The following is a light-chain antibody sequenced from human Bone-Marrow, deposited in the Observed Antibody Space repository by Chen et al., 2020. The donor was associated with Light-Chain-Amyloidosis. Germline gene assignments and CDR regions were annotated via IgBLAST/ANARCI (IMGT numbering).Light chain of an antibody. J-gene: IGKJ2*01. V-gene: IGKV1-39*01. CDR2: AAS. Sequence: DIQMTQSPSSLSASVGDRVTITYRSSQSISSHLNWSQQKPGKAPKLLIYAASILQSGVPSRFSGNGSRTDFTLTSSSLQPEDFETYYCQQSYSTPRTFGQGTKLEIK. CDR3: QQSYSTPRT. CDR1: QSISSH.